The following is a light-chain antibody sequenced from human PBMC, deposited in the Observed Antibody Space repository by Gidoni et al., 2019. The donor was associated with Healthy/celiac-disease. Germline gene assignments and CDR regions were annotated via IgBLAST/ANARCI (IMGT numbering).Light chain of an antibody. V-gene: IGKV3-11*01. Sequence: IVLTQSPATLSLSPGERATLSCRASQGVSSYLAWYQQKPGQAPRLLIYDASNRATGIPARFSGSGSGTDFTITSSSLEPEDFAVYYCQQRSNWPSSFGQGTKLEIK. CDR2: DAS. CDR3: QQRSNWPSS. J-gene: IGKJ2*04. CDR1: QGVSSY.